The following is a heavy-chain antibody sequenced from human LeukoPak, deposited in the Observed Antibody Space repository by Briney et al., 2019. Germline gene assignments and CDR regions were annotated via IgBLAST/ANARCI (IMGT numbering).Heavy chain of an antibody. CDR3: ASHTGPAATRFY. J-gene: IGHJ4*01. CDR2: IYYSGST. CDR1: GVSISSSSYY. D-gene: IGHD2-2*01. V-gene: IGHV4-39*01. Sequence: SETLSLTCTVSGVSISSSSYYWGWLRQPPGKGLEWIVSIYYSGSTYYNPSLKSPVTISVDTSKNHFSLKLSSVTAADTAVYYYASHTGPAATRFYWGQGTLVTVSS.